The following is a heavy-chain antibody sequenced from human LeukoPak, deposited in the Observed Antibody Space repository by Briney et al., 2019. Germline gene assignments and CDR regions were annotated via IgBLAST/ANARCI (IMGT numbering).Heavy chain of an antibody. V-gene: IGHV3-21*01. J-gene: IGHJ5*02. D-gene: IGHD2-15*01. CDR2: ISSSSSYI. CDR1: GFTFSSYS. CDR3: ARDRALVVVAATGFDP. Sequence: GGSLRLSCAASGFTFSSYSMNWVRQAPGKGLEWVSSISSSSSYIYYADSVKGRFTISRGNAKNSLYLQMNSLRAEDTAVYYCARDRALVVVAATGFDPWGQGTLVTVSS.